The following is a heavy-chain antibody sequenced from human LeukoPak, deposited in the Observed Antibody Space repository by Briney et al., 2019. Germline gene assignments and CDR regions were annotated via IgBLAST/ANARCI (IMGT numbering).Heavy chain of an antibody. D-gene: IGHD4-17*01. J-gene: IGHJ4*02. Sequence: PGGSLRLSCAASGFTFSSYAMHWVRQAPGKGLEWVAVISYDGSNKYYADSVKGRFTISRDNSKNTPYLQMNSLRAEDTAVYYCARGAKVTTESVDYWGQGTLVTVSS. CDR1: GFTFSSYA. V-gene: IGHV3-30*04. CDR2: ISYDGSNK. CDR3: ARGAKVTTESVDY.